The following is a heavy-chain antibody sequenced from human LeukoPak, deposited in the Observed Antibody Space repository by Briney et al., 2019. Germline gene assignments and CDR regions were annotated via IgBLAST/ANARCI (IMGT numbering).Heavy chain of an antibody. CDR3: ARTWNDDWFDP. CDR2: ISSSGSTI. D-gene: IGHD1-1*01. V-gene: IGHV3-48*03. J-gene: IGHJ5*02. CDR1: GFTFSSYE. Sequence: GGSLRLSCAASGFTFSSYEMNWVRQAPGKGLEWVSYISSSGSTIYYADSVKGRFTISRDNAKNSLYLQMNSLRAEDTAVYYCARTWNDDWFDPWGQGTVVTVSS.